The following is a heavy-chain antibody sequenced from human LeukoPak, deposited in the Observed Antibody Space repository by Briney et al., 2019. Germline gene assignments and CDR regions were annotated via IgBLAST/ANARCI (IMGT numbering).Heavy chain of an antibody. CDR1: GFTFSNYA. D-gene: IGHD2-21*01. CDR2: IKQDGSEK. Sequence: GGSLRLSCAASGFTFSNYAMSWVRQAPGKGLEWVANIKQDGSEKYYVDSVKGRFTISRDNAKNSLYLQMNSLRAEDTAVYYCARSISNYWGQGTLVTVSS. J-gene: IGHJ4*02. V-gene: IGHV3-7*01. CDR3: ARSISNY.